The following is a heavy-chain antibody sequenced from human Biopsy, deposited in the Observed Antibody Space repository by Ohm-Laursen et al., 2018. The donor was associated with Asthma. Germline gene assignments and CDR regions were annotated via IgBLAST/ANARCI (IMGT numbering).Heavy chain of an antibody. J-gene: IGHJ4*01. CDR3: AKSADYYDSTDYLDF. Sequence: SLRLSCAASGFSFDDCAMHWVRQAPGKGLEWVSSISWNSGNIDYAVSVKGRFTISRDNAKNSLYLQMQSLRPEDTAFYYCAKSADYYDSTDYLDFWGRGALVTVSS. CDR2: ISWNSGNI. V-gene: IGHV3-9*01. CDR1: GFSFDDCA. D-gene: IGHD3-22*01.